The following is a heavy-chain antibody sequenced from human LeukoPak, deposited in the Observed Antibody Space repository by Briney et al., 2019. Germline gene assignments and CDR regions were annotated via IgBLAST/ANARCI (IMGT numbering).Heavy chain of an antibody. CDR2: INPNSGGT. Sequence: ASVKVSCKASGYTFTGYYMHWVRQAPGQGLEWMGWINPNSGGTNYAQKFQGRVTMTRDTSISTAYMELSRLRSDDTAVYYCARSSGSYYPEFDYWGQGTLVTVSS. CDR1: GYTFTGYY. J-gene: IGHJ4*02. D-gene: IGHD1-26*01. CDR3: ARSSGSYYPEFDY. V-gene: IGHV1-2*02.